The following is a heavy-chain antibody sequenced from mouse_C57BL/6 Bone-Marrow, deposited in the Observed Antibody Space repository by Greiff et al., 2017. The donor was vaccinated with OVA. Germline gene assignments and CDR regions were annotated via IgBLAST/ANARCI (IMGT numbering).Heavy chain of an antibody. V-gene: IGHV14-3*01. CDR2: IDPANGNT. Sequence: EVQLQQSVAELVRPGASVKLSCTASGFTFKNTYMHWVKQRPEQGLEWIGSIDPANGNTNYAPKFQDKATITGDTSSNTAYLQLSSLTSEDTAIYYCARWGLFAYWGQGTLVTVSA. J-gene: IGHJ3*01. CDR1: GFTFKNTY. CDR3: ARWGLFAY.